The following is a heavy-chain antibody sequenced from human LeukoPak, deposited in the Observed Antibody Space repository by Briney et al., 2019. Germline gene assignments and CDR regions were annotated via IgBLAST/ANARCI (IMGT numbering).Heavy chain of an antibody. Sequence: GGSLRLSCVASGFTFSMYWMTWFRQAPGKGLEWVANLKQDGSQTNYVDSVKGRFTISRDNAKKSLYLQMNSLRVEDTAVYYCARASGITGTTNYYYYYMDVWGKGTTVTVSS. CDR3: ARASGITGTTNYYYYYMDV. CDR1: GFTFSMYW. CDR2: LKQDGSQT. V-gene: IGHV3-7*01. D-gene: IGHD1-7*01. J-gene: IGHJ6*03.